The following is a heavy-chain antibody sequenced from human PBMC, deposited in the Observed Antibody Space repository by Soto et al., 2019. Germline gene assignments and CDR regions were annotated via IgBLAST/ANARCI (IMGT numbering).Heavy chain of an antibody. CDR3: AKGGYGVVVVAALDAFDI. V-gene: IGHV3-23*01. D-gene: IGHD2-15*01. J-gene: IGHJ3*02. CDR1: GFTFSSYW. CDR2: ISGSGGST. Sequence: GGSLRLSCAASGFTFSSYWMSWVRQAPGKGLEWVSAISGSGGSTYYADSVKGRFTISRDNSKNTLYLQMNSLRAEDTAVYYCAKGGYGVVVVAALDAFDIWGQGTMVTVSS.